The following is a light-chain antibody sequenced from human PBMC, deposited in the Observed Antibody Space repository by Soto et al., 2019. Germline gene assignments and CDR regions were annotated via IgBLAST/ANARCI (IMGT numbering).Light chain of an antibody. CDR2: RIF. CDR1: QSVSGY. V-gene: IGKV3-15*01. J-gene: IGKJ1*01. CDR3: LQYYSWPWT. Sequence: EIVMTQSPGTVSVFPGETVTLSCRASQSVSGYLDWFHQKPGQAPRLVLQRIFTRAIGVPARFSGSGSETEFTLTISGLQSEDSGVYYWLQYYSWPWTFGQGTKVEIK.